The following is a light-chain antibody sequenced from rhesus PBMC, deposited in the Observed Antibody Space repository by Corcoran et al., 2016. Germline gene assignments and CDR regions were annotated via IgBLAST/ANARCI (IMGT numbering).Light chain of an antibody. CDR3: QQGNSNPLT. Sequence: DIQMTQSPSSLSASVGDRVTITCRASENVNNYLNWYQQKPGKAPKLLINKASTLQSGVPSRFSGSGSGTDYTFTISSLQPEDFATYYCQQGNSNPLTFGGGTKVELK. V-gene: IGKV1-74*01. CDR1: ENVNNY. J-gene: IGKJ4*01. CDR2: KAS.